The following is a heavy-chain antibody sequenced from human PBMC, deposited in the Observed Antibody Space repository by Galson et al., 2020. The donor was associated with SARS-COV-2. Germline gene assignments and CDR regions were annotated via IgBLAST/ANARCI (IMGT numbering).Heavy chain of an antibody. CDR1: GRSLSAYS. V-gene: IGHV4-34*01. D-gene: IGHD5-18*01. CDR3: ASDLDGYNYGNCH. J-gene: IGHJ4*02. Sequence: SETLSLTCAVYGRSLSAYSWSWIRQPPGKGLEWIGEINHDGSTNYIPSLKSRVTISADTSKNQLSLKLSSVTAADTAVYYCASDLDGYNYGNCHWGQGTLVTVSS. CDR2: INHDGST.